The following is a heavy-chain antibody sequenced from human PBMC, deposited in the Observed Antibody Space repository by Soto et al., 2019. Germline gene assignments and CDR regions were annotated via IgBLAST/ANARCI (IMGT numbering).Heavy chain of an antibody. V-gene: IGHV3-30*18. CDR1: GFTFSSYG. D-gene: IGHD6-13*01. J-gene: IGHJ5*02. Sequence: QVQLVESGGGVVQPGRSLRLSCAASGFTFSSYGMHWVRQAPGKGLEWVAVISYDGSNKYYADSVKGRFTISRDNSKNTLYLQMNSLRAEDTAVYYCAKPHSNSCPECGDWFDPWGQGTLVTVSS. CDR2: ISYDGSNK. CDR3: AKPHSNSCPECGDWFDP.